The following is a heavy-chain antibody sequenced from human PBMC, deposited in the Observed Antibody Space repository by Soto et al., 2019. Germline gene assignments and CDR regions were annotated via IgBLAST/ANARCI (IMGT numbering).Heavy chain of an antibody. V-gene: IGHV5-51*01. CDR1: GYSFTSYW. CDR3: ARGRIGEGYYYGLDV. Sequence: PGESLKISCKGSGYSFTSYWIGWVRQMPGKGLEWMGIIYPGDSDTRYSPSFQGQVTISADKSISTAYLQWSSLKASDTAMYYCARGRIGEGYYYGLDVWGQGTTVTVSS. CDR2: IYPGDSDT. D-gene: IGHD3-16*02. J-gene: IGHJ6*02.